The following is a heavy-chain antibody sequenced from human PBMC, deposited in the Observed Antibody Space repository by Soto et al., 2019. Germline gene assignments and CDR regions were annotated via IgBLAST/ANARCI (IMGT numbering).Heavy chain of an antibody. D-gene: IGHD2-2*01. CDR3: AKVAEGYCTTTSCFYGMDV. CDR2: ISYGGSNK. CDR1: GFIFSSSG. J-gene: IGHJ6*02. V-gene: IGHV3-30*18. Sequence: PGGSLRLSCSTSGFIFSSSGMHWVRQAPGKGLEWVAVISYGGSNKYYADSVKGRFTISRDNSKNTLYLQMNSLRAEDTAVYYCAKVAEGYCTTTSCFYGMDVWGLGTTVTVSS.